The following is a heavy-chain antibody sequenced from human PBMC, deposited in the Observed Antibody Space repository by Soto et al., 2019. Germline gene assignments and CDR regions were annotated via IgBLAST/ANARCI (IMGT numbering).Heavy chain of an antibody. CDR2: ISYDGSNK. V-gene: IGHV3-30*18. CDR3: AKDLYCSGGTCYSPTTYYYYGMDV. CDR1: GFTFSSYG. D-gene: IGHD2-15*01. J-gene: IGHJ6*02. Sequence: GGFLRLSCAASGFTFSSYGMHWVRQAPGKGLEWVAVISYDGSNKYSGESVKGRFPISRDNSKNTLYLQMNSLRAEDTAVYYCAKDLYCSGGTCYSPTTYYYYGMDVWGQGTTVTVSS.